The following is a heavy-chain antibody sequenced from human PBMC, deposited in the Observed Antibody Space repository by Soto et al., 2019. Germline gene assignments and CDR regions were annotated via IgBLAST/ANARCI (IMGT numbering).Heavy chain of an antibody. CDR3: ARARTGYCSSTSCYRVGAFDI. CDR2: IKQDGSEK. CDR1: GFTFSSYW. D-gene: IGHD2-2*01. V-gene: IGHV3-7*03. J-gene: IGHJ3*02. Sequence: PGGSLRLSCAASGFTFSSYWMSWVRQAPGKGLEWVANIKQDGSEKYYVDSVKGRFTISRDNAKNSLYLQMNSLRAEDTAVYYCARARTGYCSSTSCYRVGAFDIWGQGTMVTVSS.